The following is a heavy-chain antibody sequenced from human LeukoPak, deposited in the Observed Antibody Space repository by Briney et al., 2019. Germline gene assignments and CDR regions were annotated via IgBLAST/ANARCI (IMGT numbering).Heavy chain of an antibody. CDR1: GYTFTGYY. CDR3: ARWDPRWGVWEN. V-gene: IGHV1-2*02. Sequence: ASVKVSCKASGYTFTGYYMHWVRQAPGQGLEWMGWINPNSGGTNYAQKFQGRVTMTRDTSISTAYMELSSLRSEDTAVYYCARWDPRWGVWENWGQGTLVTVSS. D-gene: IGHD1-26*01. CDR2: INPNSGGT. J-gene: IGHJ4*02.